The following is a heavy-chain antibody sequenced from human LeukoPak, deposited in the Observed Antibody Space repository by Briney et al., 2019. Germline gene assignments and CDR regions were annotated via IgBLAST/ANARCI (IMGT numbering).Heavy chain of an antibody. D-gene: IGHD1-14*01. Sequence: PSETLSLTCTVSGGSISSSSYYWGWIRQPPGKGLEWIGSIYYSGSTYYNPSLKSRVTISVDTSKNQFSLKLSSVTAADTAVYYCARHKYNLVLLNWFDPWGQGTLVTVSS. CDR1: GGSISSSSYY. J-gene: IGHJ5*02. CDR2: IYYSGST. CDR3: ARHKYNLVLLNWFDP. V-gene: IGHV4-39*01.